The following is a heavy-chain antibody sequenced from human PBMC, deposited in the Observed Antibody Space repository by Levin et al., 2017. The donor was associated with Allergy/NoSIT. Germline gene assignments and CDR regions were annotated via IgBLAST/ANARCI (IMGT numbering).Heavy chain of an antibody. J-gene: IGHJ4*02. Sequence: SQTLSLTCVVSGGSIPTTNWWHWVRQAPGKGLEWIGEIFHTGSTNYNPSLKSRVIMSIDTSKNHFSLNVRSVTAADTALYYCAREKGSGTYKGFDYWGQGTLITVSS. CDR3: AREKGSGTYKGFDY. D-gene: IGHD1-26*01. V-gene: IGHV4/OR15-8*02. CDR2: IFHTGST. CDR1: GGSIPTTNW.